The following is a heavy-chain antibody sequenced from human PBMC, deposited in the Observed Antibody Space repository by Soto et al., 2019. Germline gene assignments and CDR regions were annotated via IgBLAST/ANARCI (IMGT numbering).Heavy chain of an antibody. V-gene: IGHV1-69*01. D-gene: IGHD6-6*01. CDR1: GGTFSSYA. CDR2: IIPIFGTA. CDR3: ARDLLSHTAARGDY. Sequence: QVQLVQSGAEVKKPGSSVKVSCKASGGTFSSYAISWVRQAPGQGVEWMGGIIPIFGTANYAQKFQGRVTITADESTSTAYMELSSLRSEDTAVYYCARDLLSHTAARGDYWGQGTLVTVSS. J-gene: IGHJ4*02.